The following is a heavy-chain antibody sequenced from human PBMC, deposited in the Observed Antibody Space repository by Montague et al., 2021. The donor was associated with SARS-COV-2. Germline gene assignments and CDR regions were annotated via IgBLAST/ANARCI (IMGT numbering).Heavy chain of an antibody. J-gene: IGHJ4*02. CDR1: GDSITSDSYW. CDR2: IYPSGST. D-gene: IGHD2-8*02. V-gene: IGHV4-61*09. CDR3: ARDWWGIGGILSG. Sequence: TLSLTCTVSGDSITSDSYWWSWIRQPAGKGLEWIGHIYPSGSTNYNPSLRSRVTLSVDTSKKRFSLRLSSVSAADTAMYYCARDWWGIGGILSGWGQGTLVTVSS.